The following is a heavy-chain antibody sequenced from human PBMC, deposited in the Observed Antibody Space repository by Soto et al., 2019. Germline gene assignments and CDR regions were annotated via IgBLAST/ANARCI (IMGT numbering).Heavy chain of an antibody. J-gene: IGHJ4*02. V-gene: IGHV3-7*04. D-gene: IGHD2-2*01. Sequence: LRLSCAASAFNFRDYWMSWVRQAPGKGLEWVAKINEDGSEKYYVDSVKGRFTISRDNAKNSLYLQMNSLTVEDTAMYYCARASSSTSGAIDYWGQGTLVTVSS. CDR1: AFNFRDYW. CDR2: INEDGSEK. CDR3: ARASSSTSGAIDY.